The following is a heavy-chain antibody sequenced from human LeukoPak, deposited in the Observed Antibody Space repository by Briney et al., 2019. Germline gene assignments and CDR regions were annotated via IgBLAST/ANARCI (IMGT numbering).Heavy chain of an antibody. V-gene: IGHV3-30*18. D-gene: IGHD6-13*01. CDR1: GFTFSSYG. CDR2: ISYDGSNK. J-gene: IGHJ6*02. CDR3: AKGGVFEPLYYYGMTS. Sequence: QPGRSLRLSCAASGFTFSSYGMHWVRQAPGKGLEWVAVISYDGSNKYYADSVKGRFTISRDNSKNTLYLQMNSLRAEDTAVYYCAKGGVFEPLYYYGMTSGARGPRSPSP.